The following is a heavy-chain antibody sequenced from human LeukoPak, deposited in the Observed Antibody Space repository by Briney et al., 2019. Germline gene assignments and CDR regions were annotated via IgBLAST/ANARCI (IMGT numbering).Heavy chain of an antibody. CDR1: GYTFTGYY. CDR3: ARVGNDILSPGDYYYYYMDV. CDR2: INPNSGDT. V-gene: IGHV1-2*02. Sequence: ASVKVSCKASGYTFTGYYMHWVRQAPGQGLEWMGWINPNSGDTKYAQKFQGRVTITRNTSISTAYMEMSSLRSEDTAVYYCARVGNDILSPGDYYYYYMDVWGKGTTVTVSS. J-gene: IGHJ6*03. D-gene: IGHD3-9*01.